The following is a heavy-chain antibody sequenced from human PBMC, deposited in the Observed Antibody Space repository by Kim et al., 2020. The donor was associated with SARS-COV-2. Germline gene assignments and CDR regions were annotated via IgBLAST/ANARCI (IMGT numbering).Heavy chain of an antibody. D-gene: IGHD3-10*01. CDR3: VRGRGFAH. J-gene: IGHJ4*02. CDR2: GSEK. V-gene: IGHV3-7*03. Sequence: GSEKYYVDSGKGRVTISRDNAKNSLYLQMNGLRADDTAVYYCVRGRGFAHWGQGTLVTVSS.